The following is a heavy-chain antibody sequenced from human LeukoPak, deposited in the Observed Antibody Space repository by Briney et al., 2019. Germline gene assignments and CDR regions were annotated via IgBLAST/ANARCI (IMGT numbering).Heavy chain of an antibody. CDR2: IYPGDSDT. D-gene: IGHD2-2*01. Sequence: PGESLKISCKGSGYSFTSYWIGWVRQMPGKGLEWMGIIYPGDSDTRYSPSFQGQGTISADKSISTAYLQWSSLKASDTAMYYCARLVCSTSCYSFPTNNWFDPWGQGTLVTVSS. CDR3: ARLVCSTSCYSFPTNNWFDP. V-gene: IGHV5-51*03. CDR1: GYSFTSYW. J-gene: IGHJ5*02.